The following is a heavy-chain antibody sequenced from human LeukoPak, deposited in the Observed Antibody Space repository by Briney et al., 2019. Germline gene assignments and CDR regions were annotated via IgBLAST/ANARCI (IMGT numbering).Heavy chain of an antibody. CDR1: GYTFTSYD. J-gene: IGHJ3*01. CDR2: MNPNSGNT. CDR3: ARGIFRKYYYGSGSDY. D-gene: IGHD3-10*01. V-gene: IGHV1-8*01. Sequence: ASVKVSCKASGYTFTSYDINWVRQATGQGLEWMGWMNPNSGNTGYAQKFQGRVTMTRNTSISTAYMELSSLRSEDTAVYYCARGIFRKYYYGSGSDYWGQGTMVTVSS.